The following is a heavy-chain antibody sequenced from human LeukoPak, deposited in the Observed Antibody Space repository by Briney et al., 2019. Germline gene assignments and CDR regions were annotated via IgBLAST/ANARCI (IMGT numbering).Heavy chain of an antibody. CDR2: IYYSGST. J-gene: IGHJ5*02. CDR3: ARNIAAAGTNWFDP. D-gene: IGHD6-13*01. CDR1: GGSISSGGYY. Sequence: SETLSLTCTVSGGSISSGGYYWSWIRQHPGKGLEWIGYIYYSGSTYYNPSLKSRVTISVDTSKNQFSLKLSSVTAADTAVYYCARNIAAAGTNWFDPWGQGTLVTVPS. V-gene: IGHV4-31*03.